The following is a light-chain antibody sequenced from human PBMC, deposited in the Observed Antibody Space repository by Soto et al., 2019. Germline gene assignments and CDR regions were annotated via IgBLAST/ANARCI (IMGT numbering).Light chain of an antibody. CDR3: SSYTGSSTHV. Sequence: QSVLTQPASVSGSPGQSITISCTGTSSDVGAYNFVSWYQQHPGKVPKRMIFDVSSRPSGVSDRFSGSKSGNTASLTISGLQAEDEGDYYCSSYTGSSTHVFGSGTKLTVL. CDR2: DVS. V-gene: IGLV2-14*03. CDR1: SSDVGAYNF. J-gene: IGLJ1*01.